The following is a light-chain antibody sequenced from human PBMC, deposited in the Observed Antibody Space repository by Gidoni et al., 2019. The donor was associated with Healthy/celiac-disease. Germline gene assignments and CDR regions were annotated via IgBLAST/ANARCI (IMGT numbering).Light chain of an antibody. J-gene: IGKJ1*01. CDR2: GAS. CDR1: QSVSSN. CDR3: QQYNNWPET. Sequence: IVMTQSPATMSVSPGDRATLSGRASQSVSSNLALYQQKPGQAPRLLIYGASTRATGIPARFSGSGSGTEFTLTISSLQSEDFAVYYCQQYNNWPETFGQGTKVEIK. V-gene: IGKV3-15*01.